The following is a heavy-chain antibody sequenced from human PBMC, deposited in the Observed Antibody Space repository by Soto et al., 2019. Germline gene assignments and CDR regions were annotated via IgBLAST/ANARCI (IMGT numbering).Heavy chain of an antibody. Sequence: PSETLSLTCTVSGGSISSYYWSWIRQPPGKGLEWIGYIYYSGSTNYNPSLKSRVTISVDTSKNQFSLKLSSVTAADTAVYYCARVRGNYYDSSGYYSGEYYFDYWAQGTLVTVSS. CDR1: GGSISSYY. D-gene: IGHD3-22*01. V-gene: IGHV4-59*01. J-gene: IGHJ4*02. CDR3: ARVRGNYYDSSGYYSGEYYFDY. CDR2: IYYSGST.